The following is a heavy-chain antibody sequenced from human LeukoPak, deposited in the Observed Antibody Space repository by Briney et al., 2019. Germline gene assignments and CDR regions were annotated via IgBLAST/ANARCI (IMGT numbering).Heavy chain of an antibody. D-gene: IGHD3-10*01. CDR1: GFTFNSYG. J-gene: IGHJ4*02. CDR3: ARGSGSYYTRFDY. V-gene: IGHV3-33*01. Sequence: GGSLRLSCAASGFTFNSYGMHWVRQAPGKGLEWVAVIWYDGSNKYYADSVKGRFTISRDNSKNTLYLQMNSLRAEDTALYYCARGSGSYYTRFDYWGQGTLVTVSS. CDR2: IWYDGSNK.